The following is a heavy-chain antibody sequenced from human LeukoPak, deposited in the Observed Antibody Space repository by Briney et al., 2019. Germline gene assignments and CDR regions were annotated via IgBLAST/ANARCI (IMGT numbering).Heavy chain of an antibody. CDR1: GFTFSAYG. CDR2: VRYDGSNK. D-gene: IGHD2-2*02. Sequence: GGSLRLSCAASGFTFSAYGMHWVRQAPGKGLEWLAFVRYDGSNKYYADSVKGRFTISRDYSRNMLYLQMDSLRAEDTALYYCAKDYSLYCSSASCYTPFDYWGQGALVTVSS. J-gene: IGHJ4*02. V-gene: IGHV3-30*02. CDR3: AKDYSLYCSSASCYTPFDY.